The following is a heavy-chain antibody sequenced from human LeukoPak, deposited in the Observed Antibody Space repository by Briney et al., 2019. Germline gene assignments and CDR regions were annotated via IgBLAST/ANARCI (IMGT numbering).Heavy chain of an antibody. Sequence: PSETLSLTCAVYGGSFSGYYWSWIRQPPGKGLEWIGEINHSGSTNYNPSLKSRVTISVDTSKNQFSLKLSSVAAADTAVYYCARGIAAAGSDYRGQGTLVTVSS. V-gene: IGHV4-34*01. D-gene: IGHD6-13*01. CDR1: GGSFSGYY. J-gene: IGHJ4*02. CDR3: ARGIAAAGSDY. CDR2: INHSGST.